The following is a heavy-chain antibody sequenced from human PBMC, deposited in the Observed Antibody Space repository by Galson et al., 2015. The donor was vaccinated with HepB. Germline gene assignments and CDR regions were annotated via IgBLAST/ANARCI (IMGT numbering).Heavy chain of an antibody. CDR2: ISYDGSNK. CDR1: GFTFSSYA. J-gene: IGHJ3*02. Sequence: SLRLSCAASGFTFSSYAMHWVRQAPGKGLEWVAVISYDGSNKYYADSVKGRFTISRDNSKNTLYLQMNSLRAEDTAVYYCARARYVPDALDIWGQGTMVTVSS. V-gene: IGHV3-30*04. D-gene: IGHD3-10*02. CDR3: ARARYVPDALDI.